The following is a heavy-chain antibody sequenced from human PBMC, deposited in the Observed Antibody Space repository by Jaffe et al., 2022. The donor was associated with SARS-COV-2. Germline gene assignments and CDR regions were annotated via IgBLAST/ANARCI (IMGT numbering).Heavy chain of an antibody. J-gene: IGHJ3*02. CDR3: ARDRRDGYYDAFDI. CDR2: IYSGGST. CDR1: GFTVSSNY. D-gene: IGHD1-26*01. V-gene: IGHV3-53*04. Sequence: EVQLVESGGGLVQPGGSLRLSCAASGFTVSSNYMSWVRQAPGKGLEWVSVIYSGGSTYYADSVKGRFTISRHNSKNTLYLQMNSLRAEDTAVYYCARDRRDGYYDAFDIWGQGTMVTVSS.